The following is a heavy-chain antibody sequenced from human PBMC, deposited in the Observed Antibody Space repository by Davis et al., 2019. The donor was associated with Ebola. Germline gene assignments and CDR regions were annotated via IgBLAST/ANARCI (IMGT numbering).Heavy chain of an antibody. V-gene: IGHV4-59*01. CDR3: ASYDFWSGYYRFDP. Sequence: MPSETLSLTCTVSGGSISSYYWSWIRQPPGKGLEWIGYIYYSGSTNYNPSLKSRITISVDTSKNQFSLKLSSVTAADTAVYYCASYDFWSGYYRFDPWGQGTLVTVSS. D-gene: IGHD3-3*01. CDR1: GGSISSYY. J-gene: IGHJ5*02. CDR2: IYYSGST.